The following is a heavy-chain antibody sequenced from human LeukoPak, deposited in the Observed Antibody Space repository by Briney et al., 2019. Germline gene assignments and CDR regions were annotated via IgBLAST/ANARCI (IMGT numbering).Heavy chain of an antibody. J-gene: IGHJ4*02. D-gene: IGHD2-2*01. CDR1: GYTFTGYY. Sequence: ASVKVSCKASGYTFTGYYMHWVRQAPGQGLEWMGWINPNSGGTNYAQKFQGRVTMTRGTSISTAYMELSRLRSDDTAVYYCARDGADIVVVPAAMVIGYWGQGTLVTVSS. V-gene: IGHV1-2*02. CDR3: ARDGADIVVVPAAMVIGY. CDR2: INPNSGGT.